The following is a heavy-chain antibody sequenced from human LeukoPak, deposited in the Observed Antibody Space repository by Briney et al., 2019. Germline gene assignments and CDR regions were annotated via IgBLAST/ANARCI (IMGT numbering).Heavy chain of an antibody. Sequence: GGSLRLSCAASGFTFSSYWMHWVRQAPGQGLVWVSRINSDGSTTSYADSVKGRFTISRDNAKNTLYLQMNSLRAEDTAVYYCARGLPTSYWGQGTLVTVSS. CDR1: GFTFSSYW. CDR3: ARGLPTSY. J-gene: IGHJ4*02. D-gene: IGHD5-18*01. V-gene: IGHV3-74*01. CDR2: INSDGSTT.